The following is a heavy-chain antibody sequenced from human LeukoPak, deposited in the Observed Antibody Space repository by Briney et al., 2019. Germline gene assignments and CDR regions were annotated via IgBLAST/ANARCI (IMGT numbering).Heavy chain of an antibody. D-gene: IGHD5-12*01. V-gene: IGHV3-53*04. Sequence: GGSLRLSCAASGFTVSSNYMCWVRQAPGKGLEWVSVIYSGGSTYYADSVKGRFTISRHNSKNTLYLQMNSLRAEDTAVYYCAGEYSGYDFAFDPWGQGTLVTVSS. CDR2: IYSGGST. CDR3: AGEYSGYDFAFDP. J-gene: IGHJ5*02. CDR1: GFTVSSNY.